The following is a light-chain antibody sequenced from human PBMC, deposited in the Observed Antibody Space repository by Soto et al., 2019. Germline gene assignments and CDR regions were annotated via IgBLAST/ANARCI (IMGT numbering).Light chain of an antibody. CDR2: AAS. CDR3: LQHYSSPWT. Sequence: DIQMNQSPSSLSASVGARVTITCRASHGIRNDLGWYQQKPGKAPKRLIYAASSLHSGVPSRFIGRGSGTGFTLTISSLQPEDFATYYCLQHYSSPWTFGPGTKVEVK. V-gene: IGKV1-17*01. CDR1: HGIRND. J-gene: IGKJ1*01.